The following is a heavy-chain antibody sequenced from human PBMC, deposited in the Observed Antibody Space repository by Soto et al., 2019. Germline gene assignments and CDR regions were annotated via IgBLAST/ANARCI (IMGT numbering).Heavy chain of an antibody. V-gene: IGHV3-23*01. CDR3: AAPRDEYGSGVSWFTYGMDI. CDR1: GFTFSYFA. Sequence: GGSLRLSCLASGFTFSYFAMTWVRHVPGRGLEWVASLDGAGGSTYYAESVRGRFSISRDNSQNTLFLQMKRLTVDDTAIYYCAAPRDEYGSGVSWFTYGMDIWGQGTTVTVSS. CDR2: LDGAGGST. D-gene: IGHD3-10*01. J-gene: IGHJ6*02.